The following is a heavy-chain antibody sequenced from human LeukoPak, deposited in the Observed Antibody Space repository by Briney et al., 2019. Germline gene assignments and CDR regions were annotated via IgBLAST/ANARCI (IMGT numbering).Heavy chain of an antibody. CDR3: AKDQWDDYGDYDWYFDL. D-gene: IGHD4-17*01. V-gene: IGHV3-23*01. J-gene: IGHJ2*01. CDR2: ISGSGGST. CDR1: GFTFSSYA. Sequence: GRSLRLSCAASGFTFSSYAMSWVRQAPGKGLEWVSAISGSGGSTYYADSVKGRFTISRDNSKNTLYLQMNSLRAEDTAVYYCAKDQWDDYGDYDWYFDLWGRGTLVTVSS.